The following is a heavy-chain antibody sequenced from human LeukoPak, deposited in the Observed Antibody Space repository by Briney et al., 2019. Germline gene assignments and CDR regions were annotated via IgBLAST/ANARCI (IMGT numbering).Heavy chain of an antibody. D-gene: IGHD3-9*01. V-gene: IGHV4-59*01. Sequence: SETLSLTCTVSGGSISSYYWSWVRQPPGKGLEWIGFVYYTGSTNYSPSLKSRVTISVDTSKNQFSLKLRSVTAADTAVYFCARNYYNILTGYYADVFDIWGQGTMVTVSS. CDR2: VYYTGST. J-gene: IGHJ3*02. CDR3: ARNYYNILTGYYADVFDI. CDR1: GGSISSYY.